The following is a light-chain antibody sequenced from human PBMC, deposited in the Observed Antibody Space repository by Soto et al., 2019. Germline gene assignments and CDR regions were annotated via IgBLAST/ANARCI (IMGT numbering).Light chain of an antibody. CDR1: QSVMTN. Sequence: ETVMTQSPATLTVSPGERVTLSCRASQSVMTNLVWYQQSPGQPPRLLIYGASDRVAGVPDRFSVSGSGTDFTLTISGLQSEDFAVYYCQQYNELPWTFGQGTKLEIK. V-gene: IGKV3-15*01. J-gene: IGKJ2*02. CDR2: GAS. CDR3: QQYNELPWT.